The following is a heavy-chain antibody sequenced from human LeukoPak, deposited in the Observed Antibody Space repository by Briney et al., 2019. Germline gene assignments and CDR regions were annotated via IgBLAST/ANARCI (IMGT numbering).Heavy chain of an antibody. J-gene: IGHJ3*02. CDR1: GGSISSGDYY. V-gene: IGHV4-30-4*01. Sequence: PSQTLSLTCTVSGGSISSGDYYWSWIRQPPGKGLEWIGYIYYSGSTYYNPSLKSRVTISVDTSKNQFSLKLSSVTAADTAVYYCARDPTYGSGTGAFDIWGQGTMVTVSS. D-gene: IGHD3-10*01. CDR3: ARDPTYGSGTGAFDI. CDR2: IYYSGST.